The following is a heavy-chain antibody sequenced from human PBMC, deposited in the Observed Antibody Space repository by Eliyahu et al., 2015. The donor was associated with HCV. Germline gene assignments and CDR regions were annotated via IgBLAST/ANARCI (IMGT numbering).Heavy chain of an antibody. CDR2: ISDSGLT. Sequence: QVQLQESGPGLVKPSETLSLACTVSGDSISTYYWSWIRQPPGKGXEWIGYISDSGLTNYNPSLKSRLTISVDTSKNQFSLKLSSVTAADTAVYYCARHTNYYDSSGYSYGWFESWGQGTLVTVSS. CDR3: ARHTNYYDSSGYSYGWFES. V-gene: IGHV4-59*08. CDR1: GDSISTYY. J-gene: IGHJ5*01. D-gene: IGHD3-22*01.